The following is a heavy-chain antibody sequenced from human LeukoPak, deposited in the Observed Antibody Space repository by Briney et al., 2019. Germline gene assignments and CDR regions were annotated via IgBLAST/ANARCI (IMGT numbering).Heavy chain of an antibody. D-gene: IGHD3-22*01. CDR3: ARVHSSGYYY. J-gene: IGHJ4*02. CDR1: GYTFTSYG. CDR2: ISTYNGNR. V-gene: IGHV1-18*01. Sequence: ASVMVSCKASGYTFTSYGISWVRQAPGQGLEWMGWISTYNGNRNYAQKLQGRITMTTDKSTTTAYMELRSLRSDDTAVYYCARVHSSGYYYWGQGTLVTVSS.